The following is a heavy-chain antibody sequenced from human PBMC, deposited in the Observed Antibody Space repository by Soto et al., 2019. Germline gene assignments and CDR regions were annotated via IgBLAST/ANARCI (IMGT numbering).Heavy chain of an antibody. J-gene: IGHJ4*02. CDR1: GFKFSNYA. CDR3: AKDRRAGGNSAFYFDF. CDR2: ISATGGGT. Sequence: GGSLRLSCAASGFKFSNYAMSWVRQAPGKGLEWVSLISATGGGTYYADSVKGRLTISRDNSHNTLYLQVHSLTAEDTAVYYCAKDRRAGGNSAFYFDFWGQGAQVTVSS. D-gene: IGHD3-16*01. V-gene: IGHV3-23*01.